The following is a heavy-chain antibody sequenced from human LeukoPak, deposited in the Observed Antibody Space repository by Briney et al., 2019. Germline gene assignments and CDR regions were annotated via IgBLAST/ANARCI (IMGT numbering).Heavy chain of an antibody. J-gene: IGHJ3*02. V-gene: IGHV4-61*01. CDR2: IYYSGST. CDR1: GGSVSSGSYY. Sequence: SETLSLTCTVSGGSVSSGSYYWSWIRQPPGKGLGWIGYIYYSGSTNYNPSLKSRVTISVDTSKNQFSLKLSSVTAADTAVYYCARVDYGDYEGGAFDIWGQGTMVTVSS. CDR3: ARVDYGDYEGGAFDI. D-gene: IGHD4-17*01.